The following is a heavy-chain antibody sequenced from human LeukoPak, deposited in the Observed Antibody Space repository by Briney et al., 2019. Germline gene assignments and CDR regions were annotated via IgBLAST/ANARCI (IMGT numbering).Heavy chain of an antibody. CDR1: GGSISSSSYY. V-gene: IGHV4-39*07. CDR3: AREITMVRGVTTGQFDP. J-gene: IGHJ5*02. CDR2: IYYSGST. D-gene: IGHD3-10*01. Sequence: SSETLSLTCTVSGGSISSSSYYWGWIRQPPGKGLEWIGSIYYSGSTYYNPSLKSRVTISVDTSKNQFSPKLSSVTAADTAVYYCAREITMVRGVTTGQFDPWGQGTLVTVSS.